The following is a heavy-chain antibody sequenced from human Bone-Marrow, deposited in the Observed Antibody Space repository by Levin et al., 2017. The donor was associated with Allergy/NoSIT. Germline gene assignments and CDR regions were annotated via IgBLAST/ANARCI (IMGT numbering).Heavy chain of an antibody. CDR2: IKRKSDGETV. CDR3: TTDRDWEFFRYCNPLDL. V-gene: IGHV3-15*01. Sequence: GGSLRLSCVASGFTFADTWMSWVRQAPGKGLEWVARIKRKSDGETVDYAAPVKGRFTISRDDSKNMLYLQMNSLKNEDNGAYYCTTDRDWEFFRYCNPLDLWGQGTAVTVS. D-gene: IGHD3-3*01. CDR1: GFTFADTW. J-gene: IGHJ6*02.